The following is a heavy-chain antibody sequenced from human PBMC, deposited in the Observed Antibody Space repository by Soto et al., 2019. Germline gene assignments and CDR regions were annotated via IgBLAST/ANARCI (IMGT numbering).Heavy chain of an antibody. CDR3: ASLSDRTVLSDY. D-gene: IGHD2-2*01. CDR1: GGSISRSSYY. CDR2: IYYSGST. Sequence: QLQLQESGPGLVKPSATLSLTCTVSGGSISRSSYYWGWIRQPPGKGLELIGSIYYSGSTYYNPSIKSRGTISVDTSKTQFSLMLSSVTAADTAVYYCASLSDRTVLSDYWGQGTLVTVSS. J-gene: IGHJ4*02. V-gene: IGHV4-39*01.